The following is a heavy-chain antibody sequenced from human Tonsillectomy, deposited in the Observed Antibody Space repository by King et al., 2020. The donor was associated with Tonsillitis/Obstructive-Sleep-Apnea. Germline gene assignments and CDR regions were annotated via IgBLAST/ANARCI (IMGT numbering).Heavy chain of an antibody. Sequence: VQLVESGAEVKKPGASVKVSCKASGYTFNGHYMHWVRQAPGQGLEWMGWINPNSGGINYEQKFQGRVTMTRDTSISTAYMELSRLRSEDTAVYYCARYRNDILTGYDDGFDTWGQGTMVTVSS. CDR3: ARYRNDILTGYDDGFDT. CDR2: INPNSGGI. D-gene: IGHD3-9*01. J-gene: IGHJ3*02. CDR1: GYTFNGHY. V-gene: IGHV1-2*02.